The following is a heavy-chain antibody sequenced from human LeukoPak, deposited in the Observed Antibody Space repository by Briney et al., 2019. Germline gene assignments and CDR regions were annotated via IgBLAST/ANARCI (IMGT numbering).Heavy chain of an antibody. CDR3: ARQSASTYDNSKLWPDAVDV. CDR2: IYYTGTA. D-gene: IGHD2-21*01. CDR1: GCSLSRYY. V-gene: IGHV4-59*08. Sequence: PSETLCLTCTASGCSLSRYYWSWIRQSPGMELESIGYIYYTGTANYNPSLKSRVTISVDTSNNQFSLKLTSVTAADTAVYYCARQSASTYDNSKLWPDAVDVWGQGTMVTVSS. J-gene: IGHJ3*01.